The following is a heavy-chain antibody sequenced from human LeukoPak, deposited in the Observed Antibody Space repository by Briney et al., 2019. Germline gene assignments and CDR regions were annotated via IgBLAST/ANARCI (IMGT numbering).Heavy chain of an antibody. V-gene: IGHV3-23*01. D-gene: IGHD6-13*01. CDR2: VSYTRVAT. CDR3: AKGVSAAADDAFDI. J-gene: IGHJ3*02. Sequence: GGSLRLSCAASGFTFSSFALSWVRQAPGKGLEWVSGVSYTRVATYYADSVKGRFTISRDDSKNTLYLQMNSLRAEDTAVYYCAKGVSAAADDAFDIWGQGTMVTVSS. CDR1: GFTFSSFA.